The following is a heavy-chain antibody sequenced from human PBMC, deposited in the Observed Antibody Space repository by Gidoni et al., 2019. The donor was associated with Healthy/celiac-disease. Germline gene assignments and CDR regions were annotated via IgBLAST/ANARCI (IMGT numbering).Heavy chain of an antibody. CDR1: GFTFSSYS. D-gene: IGHD6-25*01. CDR2: ISSSSSYI. V-gene: IGHV3-21*01. J-gene: IGHJ5*02. CDR3: ARDLGGSGYESEFDP. Sequence: EVQLVESGGGLVKPGGSLRLSCAASGFTFSSYSMNWVRQAPGKGLEWVSSISSSSSYIYYADSVKGRFTISRDNAKNSLYLQMNSLRAEDTAVYYCARDLGGSGYESEFDPWGQGTLVTVSS.